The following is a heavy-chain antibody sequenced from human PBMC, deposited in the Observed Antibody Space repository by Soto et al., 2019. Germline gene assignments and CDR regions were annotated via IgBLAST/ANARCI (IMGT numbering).Heavy chain of an antibody. CDR3: TTGLWSHYYYGMDV. V-gene: IGHV3-15*01. CDR2: IKSKTDGGTT. D-gene: IGHD3-10*01. CDR1: GFTFSNAW. J-gene: IGHJ6*02. Sequence: GGSLRLSCAASGFTFSNAWMSWVRQAPGKGLEWVGRIKSKTDGGTTDYAAPVKGRFTISRDDSKNTLYLQMNSLKTEDTAVYYCTTGLWSHYYYGMDVWGQGTTVTVSS.